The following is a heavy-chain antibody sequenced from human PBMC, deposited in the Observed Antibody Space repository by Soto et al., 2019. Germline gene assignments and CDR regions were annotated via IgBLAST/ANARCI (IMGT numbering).Heavy chain of an antibody. Sequence: SVKVSCTASGYTFTNYGISWVRQAPVQGLEWMGWISGYNGNTKYAQKFQGRVTMTTDTPTNTAYMELRSLRSDDTAVYYCARDREYYYDSSGNYYYHYGMDVWGHGTTVTVSS. CDR3: ARDREYYYDSSGNYYYHYGMDV. CDR2: ISGYNGNT. CDR1: GYTFTNYG. D-gene: IGHD3-22*01. J-gene: IGHJ6*02. V-gene: IGHV1-18*04.